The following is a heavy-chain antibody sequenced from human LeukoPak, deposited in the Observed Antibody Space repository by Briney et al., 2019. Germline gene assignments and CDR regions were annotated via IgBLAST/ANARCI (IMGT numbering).Heavy chain of an antibody. V-gene: IGHV3-23*01. Sequence: GGSLRLSCVASGFTFSKNALSWVRQTPGKGLECVSAISGDGRSTYYADSVKGRFTISRDNAKSSLNLQMNSLRAEDTAVYYCARGDPGAFDIWGQGTMVTVSS. J-gene: IGHJ3*02. CDR2: ISGDGRST. CDR3: ARGDPGAFDI. CDR1: GFTFSKNA.